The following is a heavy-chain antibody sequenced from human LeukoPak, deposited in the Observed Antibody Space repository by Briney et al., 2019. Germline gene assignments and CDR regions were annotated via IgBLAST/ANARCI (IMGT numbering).Heavy chain of an antibody. D-gene: IGHD3-22*01. CDR1: SXXXXX. Sequence: SXXXXXXXXVRXPPGXXLEWVXXXXXSGSTNYNPSLNSRVTISVDTSKNQFSLKLSSVTAADTAVYYCARGPNYTYYYDSSGYYLNYWGQGTLVTVSS. CDR2: XXXSGST. CDR3: ARGPNYTYYYDSSGYYLNY. J-gene: IGHJ4*02. V-gene: IGHV4-34*01.